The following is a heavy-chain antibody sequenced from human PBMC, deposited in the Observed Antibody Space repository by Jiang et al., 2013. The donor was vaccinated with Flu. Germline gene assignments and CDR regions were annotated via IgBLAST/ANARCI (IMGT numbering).Heavy chain of an antibody. Sequence: GLLKPSETLSLTCTVSGGSISSSSYYWGWIRQPPGKGLEWIGNIYYSGSTYYNPSLKSRVTISVDTSKNQFSLKESSVTAADTAVYYCARLSDGYDAFDVWGQGTMVTVSS. CDR1: GGSISSSSYY. V-gene: IGHV4-39*01. CDR3: ARLSDGYDAFDV. CDR2: IYYSGST. D-gene: IGHD5-24*01. J-gene: IGHJ3*01.